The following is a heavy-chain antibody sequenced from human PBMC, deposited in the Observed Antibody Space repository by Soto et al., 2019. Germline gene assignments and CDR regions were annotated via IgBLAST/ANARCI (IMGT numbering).Heavy chain of an antibody. CDR3: ARVRYSRYDYPDYYYGMDV. D-gene: IGHD5-12*01. CDR1: GYTFTSYD. J-gene: IGHJ6*02. CDR2: MNPNSGNT. V-gene: IGHV1-8*01. Sequence: ASVKVSCKASGYTFTSYDINWVRQATGQGLEWMGWMNPNSGNTGYAQKFQGRVTMTRNTSISTAYMELSSLRSEDTAVYYCARVRYSRYDYPDYYYGMDVWGQGTTVTVYS.